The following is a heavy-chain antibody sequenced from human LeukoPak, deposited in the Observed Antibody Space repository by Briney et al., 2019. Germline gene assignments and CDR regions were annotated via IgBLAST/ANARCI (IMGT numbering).Heavy chain of an antibody. J-gene: IGHJ4*02. D-gene: IGHD6-13*01. CDR1: GFIVSGNY. CDR3: ARDRRYSSSWSQVYFDC. V-gene: IGHV3-21*01. CDR2: ISSSSSYI. Sequence: GGSLRLSCAASGFIVSGNYMNWVRQAPGKGLEWVSSISSSSSYIYYADSVKGRFTISRDNAKNSLYVQMNSLRAEDTAVYYCARDRRYSSSWSQVYFDCWGQGTLVTVSS.